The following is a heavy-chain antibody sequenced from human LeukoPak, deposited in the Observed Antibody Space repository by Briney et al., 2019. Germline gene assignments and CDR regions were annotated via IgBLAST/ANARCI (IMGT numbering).Heavy chain of an antibody. J-gene: IGHJ4*02. CDR1: GGSISSGDYY. CDR2: IYYSGST. V-gene: IGHV4-30-4*08. D-gene: IGHD6-19*01. Sequence: SETLSLTCTVSGGSISSGDYYWSWIRQPPGKGLEWIGYIYYSGSTYYNPSLKSRVTISVDTSKNPFSLKLSSVTAADTAVYYCARDGGSGWYDWGQGTLVTVSS. CDR3: ARDGGSGWYD.